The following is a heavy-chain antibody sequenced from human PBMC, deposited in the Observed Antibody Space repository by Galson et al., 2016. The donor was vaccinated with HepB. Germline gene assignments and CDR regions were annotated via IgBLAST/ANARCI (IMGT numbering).Heavy chain of an antibody. Sequence: TLSLTCTVSGGSISRGDFHWNWIRQHPGKGLEWIGSIYYSASTYYNPSLRGRLTISIDTSNNQLSLSLTSVTAADTAVYYCARTGLNTITTIVLWGQGTLITVSS. CDR1: GGSISRGDFH. D-gene: IGHD3-22*01. V-gene: IGHV4-31*03. J-gene: IGHJ4*02. CDR2: IYYSAST. CDR3: ARTGLNTITTIVL.